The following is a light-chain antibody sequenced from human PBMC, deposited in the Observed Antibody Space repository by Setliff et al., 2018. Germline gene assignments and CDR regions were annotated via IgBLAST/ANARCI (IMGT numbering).Light chain of an antibody. J-gene: IGLJ1*01. CDR2: EDT. CDR1: KLENKF. CDR3: QAWDNNTYV. Sequence: YELTQPPSVSVSPGQTASITCSGDKLENKFVCWYQQKPGQTPVLIIYEDTKRPSGIPGRFSGSNSGNTATLTISGTQAMDEADYFCQAWDNNTYVFGTGTKV. V-gene: IGLV3-1*01.